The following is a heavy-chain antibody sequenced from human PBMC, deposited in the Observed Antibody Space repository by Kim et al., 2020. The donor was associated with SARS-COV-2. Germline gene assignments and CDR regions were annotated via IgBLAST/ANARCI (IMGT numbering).Heavy chain of an antibody. J-gene: IGHJ5*02. Sequence: AQGFQGRFVVSLDTSVSTAYLQFSSLKAEDTAVYYCARDRYSYGYNWFDPWGQGTLVTVSS. D-gene: IGHD5-18*01. V-gene: IGHV7-4-1*02. CDR3: ARDRYSYGYNWFDP.